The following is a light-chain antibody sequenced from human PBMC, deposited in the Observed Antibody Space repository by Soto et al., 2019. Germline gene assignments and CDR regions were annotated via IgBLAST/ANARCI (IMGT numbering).Light chain of an antibody. CDR3: SSFSSITREV. Sequence: QSALTQPASVSGSPGQSIPISCTGTSSDVGGYSYVSWYQQHPGKTPKLMIYEVSNRPSGVSHRFSGSKSGNTASLTISGLQTEDEADYYCSSFSSITREVFGGGTKLTVL. CDR2: EVS. CDR1: SSDVGGYSY. V-gene: IGLV2-14*01. J-gene: IGLJ2*01.